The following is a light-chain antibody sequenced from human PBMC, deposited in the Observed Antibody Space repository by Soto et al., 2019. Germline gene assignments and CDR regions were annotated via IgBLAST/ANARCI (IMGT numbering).Light chain of an antibody. CDR2: DAS. V-gene: IGKV3-15*01. J-gene: IGKJ3*01. Sequence: EIVVTQSPATLSVSPGGRATLSCGASQSVSSNLAWYQQKPGQSPRLLIYDASTRATGIPARFRGSGSETEFTLTIGSLQSADSAVYYCQQYNNWPLFTFGPGTKVEIK. CDR1: QSVSSN. CDR3: QQYNNWPLFT.